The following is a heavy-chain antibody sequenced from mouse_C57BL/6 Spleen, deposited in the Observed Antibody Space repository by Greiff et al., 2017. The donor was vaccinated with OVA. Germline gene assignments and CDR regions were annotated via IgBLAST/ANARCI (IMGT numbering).Heavy chain of an antibody. CDR1: GYTFTSYT. J-gene: IGHJ2*01. V-gene: IGHV1-4*01. CDR3: ARSDDGYYGNFDY. Sequence: VQLQESGAELARPGASVKMSCKASGYTFTSYTMHWVKQRPGQGLEWIGYINPSSGYTKYNQKFKDKATLTADKSSSTAYMQLSSLTSEDSAVYYCARSDDGYYGNFDYWGQGTTLTVSS. CDR2: INPSSGYT. D-gene: IGHD2-3*01.